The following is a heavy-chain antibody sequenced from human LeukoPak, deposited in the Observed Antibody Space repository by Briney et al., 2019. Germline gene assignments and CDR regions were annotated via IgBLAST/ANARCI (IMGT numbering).Heavy chain of an antibody. CDR3: AKDRSPYYYDSSGYTFDY. V-gene: IGHV3-23*01. CDR1: GFTFSSYA. J-gene: IGHJ4*02. Sequence: EVSLRLSCAASGFTFSSYAMSWVRQAPGKGLEWVSAISRIGGSTYYADSVKGRFTISRDNSKNTLYLQMNSLRAEDTAVYYCAKDRSPYYYDSSGYTFDYWGQGTLVTVSS. D-gene: IGHD3-22*01. CDR2: ISRIGGST.